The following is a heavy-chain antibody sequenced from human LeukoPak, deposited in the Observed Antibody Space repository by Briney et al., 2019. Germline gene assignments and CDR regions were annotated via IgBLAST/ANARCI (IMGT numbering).Heavy chain of an antibody. CDR2: IYYSGST. J-gene: IGHJ5*02. CDR3: AREITGYASGLNWFAP. D-gene: IGHD3-16*01. Sequence: SETLSLTCTVSGGSISSHYWSWIRQPPGKGLEWIGYIYYSGSTYYNPSLKSRVTISVDTSKNQFSLKLSSVTVADTAVYYCAREITGYASGLNWFAPWGQGTLVTVSS. CDR1: GGSISSHY. V-gene: IGHV4-30-4*08.